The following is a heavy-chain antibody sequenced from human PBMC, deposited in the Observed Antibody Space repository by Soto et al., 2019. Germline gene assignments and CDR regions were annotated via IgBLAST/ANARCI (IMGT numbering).Heavy chain of an antibody. CDR1: GYTFTSYA. D-gene: IGHD6-13*01. CDR3: ARNRKQQLVRDYFDF. V-gene: IGHV1-3*01. CDR2: INAGNGNT. J-gene: IGHJ4*02. Sequence: GASVKVSCKASGYTFTSYAMHWVRQAPGQRLEWMGWINAGNGNTKYSQKFQGRVTITRDTSASTAYMELSSLRSDDTAVYYCARNRKQQLVRDYFDFWGQGTPVTVSS.